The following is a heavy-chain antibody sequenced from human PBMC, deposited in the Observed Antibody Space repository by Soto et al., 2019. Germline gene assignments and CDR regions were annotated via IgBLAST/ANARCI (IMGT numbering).Heavy chain of an antibody. V-gene: IGHV3-30*18. Sequence: QAQLVESGGGVVQPGRSLRLSCAASGFTFSSYGMHWVRQAPGKGLEWVAVISYDGSNKYYADSVKGRFTISRDNSKNTLYLQMNSLRAEDTAVYYCAKVWTGYDAFDIWGQGTMVTVSS. CDR2: ISYDGSNK. J-gene: IGHJ3*02. CDR1: GFTFSSYG. D-gene: IGHD3-3*01. CDR3: AKVWTGYDAFDI.